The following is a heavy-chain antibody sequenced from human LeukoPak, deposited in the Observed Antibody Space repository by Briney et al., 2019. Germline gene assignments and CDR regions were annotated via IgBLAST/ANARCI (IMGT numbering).Heavy chain of an antibody. CDR1: GYTFTSYA. CDR2: IIPIFGTA. CDR3: ATAQNNIWPPAPIDY. D-gene: IGHD1/OR15-1a*01. J-gene: IGHJ4*02. V-gene: IGHV1-69*13. Sequence: GASVKVSCKASGYTFTSYAITWVRQVPEQGLEWMGEIIPIFGTANYALKFQGRVTITADESTSTAYMELSSLRSDDMALYYCATAQNNIWPPAPIDYWGQGTLVTVSS.